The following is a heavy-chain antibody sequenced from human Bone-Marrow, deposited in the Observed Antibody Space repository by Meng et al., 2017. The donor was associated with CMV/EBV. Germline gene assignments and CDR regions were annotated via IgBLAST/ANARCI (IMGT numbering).Heavy chain of an antibody. J-gene: IGHJ4*02. CDR2: IIPIFGTA. V-gene: IGHV1-69*12. D-gene: IGHD1-26*01. CDR3: ATEVGATRFFDY. CDR1: GGPFSSYA. Sequence: QLVQSGAGVKKPGASVKVSCKASGGPFSSYAISWVRQAPGQGLEWMGGIIPIFGTANYAQKFQGRVTITADESTSTAYMELSSLRSEDTAVYYCATEVGATRFFDYWGQGTLVTVSS.